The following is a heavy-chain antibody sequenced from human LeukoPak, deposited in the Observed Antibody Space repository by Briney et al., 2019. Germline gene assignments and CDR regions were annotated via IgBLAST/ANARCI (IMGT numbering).Heavy chain of an antibody. V-gene: IGHV4-38-2*02. Sequence: SETLSLTCTVSGYSISSGFYWGWIRQPPGKGLEWIGTIYYSGSTYYNPSLKSRVTISVDTSKNQFSLKLSSVTAADTAVYYCARVALPGVYYFDYWGQGTLVTVSS. J-gene: IGHJ4*02. CDR2: IYYSGST. D-gene: IGHD2-8*01. CDR1: GYSISSGFY. CDR3: ARVALPGVYYFDY.